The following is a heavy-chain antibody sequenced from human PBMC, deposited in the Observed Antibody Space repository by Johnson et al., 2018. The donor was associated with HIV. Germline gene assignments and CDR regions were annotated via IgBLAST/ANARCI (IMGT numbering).Heavy chain of an antibody. J-gene: IGHJ3*02. D-gene: IGHD7-27*01. CDR1: GFSFSSYA. Sequence: QVQLVESGGGVVQPGRSLRLSCAASGFSFSSYAMHWVRQAPGKGLEWVAVISYDGSNKYYADSVKGRFNISRDNSKNTLYLQMNSLRAEDTAVYYWASDWGSRNAFEIWGQGTRVNVSS. CDR3: ASDWGSRNAFEI. CDR2: ISYDGSNK. V-gene: IGHV3-30*04.